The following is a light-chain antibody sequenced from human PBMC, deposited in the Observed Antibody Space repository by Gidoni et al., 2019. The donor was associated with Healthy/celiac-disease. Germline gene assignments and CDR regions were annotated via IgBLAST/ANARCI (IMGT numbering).Light chain of an antibody. V-gene: IGKV3-11*01. CDR2: DAS. J-gene: IGKJ1*01. CDR3: QKRSNWPSWT. Sequence: EIVLTHSPATLYLSQGESATLSCSDSQSVSSYLAWYQQKPGQTPRLLIYDASTRATGNPARLSGSGSGTDFTLTSSRLETEDFAVYYCQKRSNWPSWTFGQGTKVEIK. CDR1: QSVSSY.